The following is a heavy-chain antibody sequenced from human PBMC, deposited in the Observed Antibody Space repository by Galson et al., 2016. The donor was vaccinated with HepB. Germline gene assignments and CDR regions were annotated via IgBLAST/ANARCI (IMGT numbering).Heavy chain of an antibody. CDR3: AKDKMAESTTGYFDS. CDR1: GLSFGVYA. Sequence: SLRLSCAASGLSFGVYAMTWVRQAPGKGLEWVSTILAHRPRVYYADSVQGRFVMTKDTSKKTLYLQMNSLRPDDTGIYYCAKDKMAESTTGYFDSWGQGTLVTVSS. V-gene: IGHV3-23*01. D-gene: IGHD1-26*01. J-gene: IGHJ4*02. CDR2: ILAHRPRV.